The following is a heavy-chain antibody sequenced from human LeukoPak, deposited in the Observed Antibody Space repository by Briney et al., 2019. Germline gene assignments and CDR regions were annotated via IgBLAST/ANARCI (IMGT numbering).Heavy chain of an antibody. D-gene: IGHD2-15*01. CDR3: ARGTRVAATPGWFDP. J-gene: IGHJ5*02. CDR1: GFTFSSYW. V-gene: IGHV3-74*01. CDR2: INSDGSST. Sequence: HPGGSLRLSCAASGFTFSSYWMHWVRQAPGKGLVWVSRINSDGSSTSYADSVKGRFTISRDNAKNTLYLQMNSLRAEDTAVYYCARGTRVAATPGWFDPWGQGTLVTVSS.